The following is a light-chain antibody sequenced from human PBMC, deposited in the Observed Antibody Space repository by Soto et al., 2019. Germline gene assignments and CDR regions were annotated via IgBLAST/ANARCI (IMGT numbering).Light chain of an antibody. CDR2: DAS. J-gene: IGKJ5*01. CDR1: QSVSSY. Sequence: ENVMAQSAGTLSWSAGERGRLSCRASQSVSSYLAWYQQTPGQAPRLLIYDASNRASGIPARFSGGGSGTDFTLTISSLEPDDFAVYYCQHRSLWAAFGQGTRLEIK. CDR3: QHRSLWAA. V-gene: IGKV3-11*01.